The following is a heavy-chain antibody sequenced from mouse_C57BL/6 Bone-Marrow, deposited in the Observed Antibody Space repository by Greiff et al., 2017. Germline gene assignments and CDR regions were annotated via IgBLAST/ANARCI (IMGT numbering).Heavy chain of an antibody. CDR1: GFTFSSYA. CDR2: ISDGGSYT. V-gene: IGHV5-4*01. J-gene: IGHJ2*01. Sequence: EVHLVESGGGLVKPGGSLKLSCAASGFTFSSYAMSWVRQTPEKRLEWVATISDGGSYTYYPDNVKGRLTISRDNAKNNLYLQMSHLKSEDTAMYYCASDGFSTTHFDYWGQGTTPTVSA. CDR3: ASDGFSTTHFDY. D-gene: IGHD1-1*01.